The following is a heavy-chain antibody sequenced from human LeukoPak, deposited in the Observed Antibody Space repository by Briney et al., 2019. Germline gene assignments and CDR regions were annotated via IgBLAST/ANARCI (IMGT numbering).Heavy chain of an antibody. Sequence: PGGSLRLSCAASGFTVSSNYMSWVRQAPGKGLEWVSVIYSGGSTYYADSVKGRFTISRDNSKNTLYLQMNSLRAEDTAVYYCAKEGIVVVPAAIHYYYYYMDVWGKGTTVTVSS. CDR1: GFTVSSNY. J-gene: IGHJ6*03. CDR3: AKEGIVVVPAAIHYYYYYMDV. D-gene: IGHD2-2*02. CDR2: IYSGGST. V-gene: IGHV3-53*05.